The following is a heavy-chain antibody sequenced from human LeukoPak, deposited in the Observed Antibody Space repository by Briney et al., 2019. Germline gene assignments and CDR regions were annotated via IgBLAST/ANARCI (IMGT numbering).Heavy chain of an antibody. Sequence: GGSLRLSCAASGFTFSDYYMSWIRQAPGKGLEWVSYISSSGSTIYYADSVKGRFTISRDNAKNSLYLQMNGLRAEDTAVYYCARVGVSTYYDFWSGYYNYWGQGTLVTVSS. J-gene: IGHJ4*02. D-gene: IGHD3-3*01. CDR1: GFTFSDYY. CDR3: ARVGVSTYYDFWSGYYNY. V-gene: IGHV3-11*04. CDR2: ISSSGSTI.